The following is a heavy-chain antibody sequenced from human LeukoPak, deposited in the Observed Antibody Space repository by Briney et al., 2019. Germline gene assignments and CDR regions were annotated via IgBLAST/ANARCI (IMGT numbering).Heavy chain of an antibody. CDR1: GFTFSSYA. CDR3: AVGPNCGGDCYSSPVDY. D-gene: IGHD2-21*02. Sequence: GGSLRLSCAASGFTFSSYAMSWVRQAPGKGLEWVSSISSSSSYIYYADSVKGRFTISRDNAKNSLYLQMSRLRAEDTAVYYCAVGPNCGGDCYSSPVDYWGQGTLVSVSS. V-gene: IGHV3-21*01. CDR2: ISSSSSYI. J-gene: IGHJ4*02.